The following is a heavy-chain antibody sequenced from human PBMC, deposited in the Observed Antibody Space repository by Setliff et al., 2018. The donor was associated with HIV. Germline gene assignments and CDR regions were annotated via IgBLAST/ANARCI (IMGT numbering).Heavy chain of an antibody. V-gene: IGHV4-30-4*08. CDR3: ARSSGWSQYYFDY. CDR2: IYYSGST. J-gene: IGHJ4*02. Sequence: SETLSLTCTVSGGSISSISYYWSWIRQPPGKGLEWIGYIYYSGSTYYNPSLKSRVTISVDTSKNQFSLKLSSVTAADTAVYYCARSSGWSQYYFDYWGQGTLVTVSS. D-gene: IGHD6-19*01. CDR1: GGSISSISYY.